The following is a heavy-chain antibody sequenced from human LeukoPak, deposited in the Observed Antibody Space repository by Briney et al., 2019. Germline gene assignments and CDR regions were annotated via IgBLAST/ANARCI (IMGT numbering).Heavy chain of an antibody. D-gene: IGHD1-26*01. V-gene: IGHV1-2*02. CDR3: ARASGSYWWFDS. CDR2: VNPNSGDT. Sequence: GASVKVSCKASGYTFTGYYLHWVRQAPGQGLEWMGCVNPNSGDTNYAQKFQGSATMTRDTSISTVYMELSRLRSDDTAVYYCARASGSYWWFDSWGQGTLVTVSS. J-gene: IGHJ5*01. CDR1: GYTFTGYY.